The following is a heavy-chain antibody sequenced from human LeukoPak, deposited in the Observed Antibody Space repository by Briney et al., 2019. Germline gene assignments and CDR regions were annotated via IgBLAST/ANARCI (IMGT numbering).Heavy chain of an antibody. V-gene: IGHV4-59*11. J-gene: IGHJ4*02. CDR2: IYYSGSA. D-gene: IGHD3-10*01. CDR1: GGSISSHY. CDR3: ARSLYGSWSHFDY. Sequence: SETLSLTCTVSGGSISSHYWNWIRQPPGKGLEWIGYIYYSGSASYNPSLTSRVTLSLDTSKNQFSLKLSSVTAADTAVYYCARSLYGSWSHFDYWGQGTLVTVSS.